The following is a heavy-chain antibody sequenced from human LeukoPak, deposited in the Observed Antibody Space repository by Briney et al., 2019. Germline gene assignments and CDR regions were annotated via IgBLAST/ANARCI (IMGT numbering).Heavy chain of an antibody. CDR1: GGSISSYY. D-gene: IGHD3-10*01. J-gene: IGHJ4*02. Sequence: SETLSLTCTVSGGSISSYYWSWIRQPPGKGLEWIEYIYYSGSTNYKPSLKSRVTISVDTSKNQFSLKLSSVTAADTAVYYCARLNSGRVDYWGQGTLVTVSS. CDR3: ARLNSGRVDY. V-gene: IGHV4-59*08. CDR2: IYYSGST.